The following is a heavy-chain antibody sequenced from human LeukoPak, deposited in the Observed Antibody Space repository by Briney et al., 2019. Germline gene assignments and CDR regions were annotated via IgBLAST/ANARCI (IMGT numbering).Heavy chain of an antibody. Sequence: PSETLSLTCTVSGGSISSSSYYWGWIRQPPGKGLEWIGSIYYSGSTYYNPSLKSRVTISVDTSKNQFSLKLSSVTAADTAVYYCARGPESEYSYGYYFDYWGQGTLVTVSS. V-gene: IGHV4-39*07. CDR2: IYYSGST. D-gene: IGHD5-18*01. CDR3: ARGPESEYSYGYYFDY. J-gene: IGHJ4*02. CDR1: GGSISSSSYY.